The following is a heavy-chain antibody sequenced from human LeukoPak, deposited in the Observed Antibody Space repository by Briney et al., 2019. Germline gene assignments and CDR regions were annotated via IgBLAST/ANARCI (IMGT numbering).Heavy chain of an antibody. CDR3: ARRTRYSSGWYVGY. CDR2: MNPNSGNT. D-gene: IGHD6-19*01. CDR1: GYTFTSYD. Sequence: ASVTVSCKASGYTFTSYDINWVRQATGQGLEWMGWMNPNSGNTGYAQKFQGRVTMTRNTSISTAYMELSSLRSEDTAVYYCARRTRYSSGWYVGYWGQGTLVTVSS. J-gene: IGHJ4*02. V-gene: IGHV1-8*01.